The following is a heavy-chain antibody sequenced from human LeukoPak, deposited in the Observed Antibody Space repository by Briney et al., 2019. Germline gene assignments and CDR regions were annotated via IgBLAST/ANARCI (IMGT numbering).Heavy chain of an antibody. CDR1: GFTFSSYG. D-gene: IGHD1-26*01. V-gene: IGHV3-30*03. CDR3: ATGVGATYLDY. Sequence: PGGSLRLSCAASGFTFSSYGMHWVRQAPGKGLEWVAVISYDGSNKYYADSVKGRFTISRDNSKNTLYLQMNSLRAEDTAVYYCATGVGATYLDYWGQGTLVTVSS. CDR2: ISYDGSNK. J-gene: IGHJ4*02.